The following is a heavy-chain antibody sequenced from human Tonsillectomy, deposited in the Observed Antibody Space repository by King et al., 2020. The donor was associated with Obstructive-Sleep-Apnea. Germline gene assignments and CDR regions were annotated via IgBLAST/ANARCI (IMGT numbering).Heavy chain of an antibody. CDR2: IKQDGSEK. V-gene: IGHV3-7*01. CDR3: ASPPWEVEQWLVP. Sequence: VQLVESGGGLVQPGGSLRLSCAASGFTFSSYWMSWVRQAPGKGLEWVANIKQDGSEKYYVDSVKGRFTISRDNAKNSLYLQMNSLRAEDTAVYYCASPPWEVEQWLVPWGQGTLVTVSS. CDR1: GFTFSSYW. J-gene: IGHJ5*02. D-gene: IGHD6-19*01.